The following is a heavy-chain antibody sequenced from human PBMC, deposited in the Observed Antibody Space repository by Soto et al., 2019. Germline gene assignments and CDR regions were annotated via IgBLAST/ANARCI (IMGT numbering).Heavy chain of an antibody. CDR2: INPNSGGT. Sequence: ASVKVSCKASGYTFTGYYMHWVRQAPGQGLEWMGWINPNSGGTNYAQKFQGRVTMTRDTSISTACMELSRLRSDDTAVYYCARASYYDFWSGYYPRAGYYYYGMDVWGQGTTVTVSS. D-gene: IGHD3-3*01. CDR3: ARASYYDFWSGYYPRAGYYYYGMDV. V-gene: IGHV1-2*02. J-gene: IGHJ6*02. CDR1: GYTFTGYY.